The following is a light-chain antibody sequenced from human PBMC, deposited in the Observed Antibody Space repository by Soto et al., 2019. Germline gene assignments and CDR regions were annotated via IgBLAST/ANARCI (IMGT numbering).Light chain of an antibody. CDR1: SSDVGAYNY. J-gene: IGLJ1*01. CDR2: EVS. CDR3: SSKRTTASLV. Sequence: QSVLTQPASVSGSPGQTNTISCTGTSSDVGAYNYVSWYQQHLGKAPKLMIYEVSNRPSGVSDRFSGSKSGNTASLTISGLQAPDEAPYYRSSKRTTASLVSGTGTKVTVL. V-gene: IGLV2-14*01.